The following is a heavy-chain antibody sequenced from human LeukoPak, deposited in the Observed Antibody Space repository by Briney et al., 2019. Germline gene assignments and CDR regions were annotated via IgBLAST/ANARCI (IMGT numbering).Heavy chain of an antibody. D-gene: IGHD1-14*01. J-gene: IGHJ6*03. CDR1: GGSFSGYY. CDR2: INHSGST. CDR3: ASSLESGTGSYYMDV. Sequence: PSETLSLTCAVYGGSFSGYYWSWIRQPPGKGLEWIGEINHSGSTNYNPSLKSRVTISVDTSKNQFSLKLSSVTAADTAVYYCASSLESGTGSYYMDVWGKGTTVTISS. V-gene: IGHV4-34*01.